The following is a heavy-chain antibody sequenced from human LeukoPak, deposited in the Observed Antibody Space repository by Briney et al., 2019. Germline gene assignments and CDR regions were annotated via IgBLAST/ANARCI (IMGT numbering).Heavy chain of an antibody. Sequence: GGSLRLSCAASGFTFSSYAMSWVRQAPGKGLEWVSAISGSGGSTYYADSVKGRFTISRDNSKNTLYLQMNSLRAEDTAVYYCARQPISGWDFDHWGQGTLVTVSS. CDR3: ARQPISGWDFDH. V-gene: IGHV3-23*01. D-gene: IGHD6-19*01. CDR1: GFTFSSYA. CDR2: ISGSGGST. J-gene: IGHJ4*02.